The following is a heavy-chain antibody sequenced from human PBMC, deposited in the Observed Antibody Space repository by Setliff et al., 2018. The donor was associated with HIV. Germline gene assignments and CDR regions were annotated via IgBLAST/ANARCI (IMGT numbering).Heavy chain of an antibody. CDR2: VYISGTT. Sequence: SETLSLTCTVSGGSISSDSYYWSWIRQPAGKGLEWIGRVYISGTTHYNPSLKSRVTIKLDMSKSQLSLFLTSVTAADTAVYYCAREKNDYGGQNWLDPWGQGTLVTVSS. J-gene: IGHJ5*02. D-gene: IGHD4-17*01. V-gene: IGHV4-61*02. CDR3: AREKNDYGGQNWLDP. CDR1: GGSISSDSYY.